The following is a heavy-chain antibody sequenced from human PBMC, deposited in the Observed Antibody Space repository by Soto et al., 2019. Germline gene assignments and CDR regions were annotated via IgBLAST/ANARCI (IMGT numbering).Heavy chain of an antibody. Sequence: ASVKVSCKASGGTFSSYTISWERQAPGQGLEWMGRIIPILGIANYAQKFQGRVTITADKSTSTAYMELSSLRSEDTAVYYCAREMVVAAHLDYWGQGTLVTVSS. CDR2: IIPILGIA. J-gene: IGHJ4*02. D-gene: IGHD1-26*01. CDR1: GGTFSSYT. CDR3: AREMVVAAHLDY. V-gene: IGHV1-69*04.